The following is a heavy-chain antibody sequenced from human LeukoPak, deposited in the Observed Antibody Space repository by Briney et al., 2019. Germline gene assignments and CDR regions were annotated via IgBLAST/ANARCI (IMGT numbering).Heavy chain of an antibody. V-gene: IGHV3-30*18. J-gene: IGHJ4*02. D-gene: IGHD1-26*01. CDR3: AKLDIIGVVLRATPLDY. CDR1: GFTFSSYG. CDR2: ISYDGSNK. Sequence: PGGSLRLSCAASGFTFSSYGMHWVRQAPGKGLEWVAVISYDGSNKYYADSVKGRFTISRDNSKNTLYLQMNSLRAEDTAVYYCAKLDIIGVVLRATPLDYWGQGTLVTVSS.